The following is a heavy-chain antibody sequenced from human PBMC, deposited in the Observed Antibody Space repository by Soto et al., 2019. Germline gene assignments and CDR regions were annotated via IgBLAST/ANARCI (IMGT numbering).Heavy chain of an antibody. CDR3: ARINWNGSSWYYFDS. Sequence: SETLSLTCTVSGGSISSYYWSWIRQPAGKGLEWIGRIYTSGSTNYNPSLKSRVTISVDTSKNHFSLRLSSVTAADTAIYYCARINWNGSSWYYFDSWGLGTLVTVSS. V-gene: IGHV4-4*07. D-gene: IGHD6-13*01. CDR1: GGSISSYY. J-gene: IGHJ4*02. CDR2: IYTSGST.